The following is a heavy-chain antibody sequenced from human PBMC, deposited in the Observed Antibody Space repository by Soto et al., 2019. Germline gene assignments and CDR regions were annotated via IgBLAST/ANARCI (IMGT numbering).Heavy chain of an antibody. CDR1: GFTFRSYS. J-gene: IGHJ4*02. CDR2: ITRSSSPI. V-gene: IGHV3-48*02. CDR3: ARLYTSGWYFDH. D-gene: IGHD6-19*01. Sequence: GGSLRLSCAASGFTFRSYSMNWVRQAPGKGLEWVSYITRSSSPIYYADSVKGRFTISRDNGKNSLYLQMNSLRDEDTAVYYCARLYTSGWYFDHWGQGTLVTVSS.